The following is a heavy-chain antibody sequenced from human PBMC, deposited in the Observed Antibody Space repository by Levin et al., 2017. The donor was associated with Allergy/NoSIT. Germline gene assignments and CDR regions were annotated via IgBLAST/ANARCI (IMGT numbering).Heavy chain of an antibody. D-gene: IGHD5-18*01. J-gene: IGHJ4*02. CDR1: GFSLTTSAMC. V-gene: IGHV2-70*11. Sequence: SGPTLVKPTQTLTLTCTFSGFSLTTSAMCVSWIRQPPGKALEWLARIDWDDDKYYSTSLKTRLSISKDTSKNQVVLTMTNMDPVDTATDYCARSSPGGFSYGPHFDYWGQGTLVAVSS. CDR3: ARSSPGGFSYGPHFDY. CDR2: IDWDDDK.